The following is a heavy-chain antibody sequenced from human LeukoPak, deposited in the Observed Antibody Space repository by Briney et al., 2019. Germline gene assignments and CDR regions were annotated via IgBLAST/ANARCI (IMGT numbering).Heavy chain of an antibody. CDR3: ARQSGWYLFDY. J-gene: IGHJ4*02. V-gene: IGHV4-39*01. D-gene: IGHD6-19*01. CDR1: GGSISSSSYY. Sequence: PSETLSLTCTVSGGSISSSSYYWGWIRQPSGKGLEWIGSIYYSGSTYYNPSLKSRVTISVDTSKNQFSLKLSSVTAADTAVYYCARQSGWYLFDYWGQGTLVTVSS. CDR2: IYYSGST.